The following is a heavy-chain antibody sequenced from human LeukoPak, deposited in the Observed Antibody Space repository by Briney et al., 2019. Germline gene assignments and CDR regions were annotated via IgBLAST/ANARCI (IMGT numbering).Heavy chain of an antibody. Sequence: SETLSLTCAVYGGSFSGYYWSWIRQPPGKGLELIGEINHGGSTNYNPSLKSRVTISVDTSKNQFSLKLSSVTAADTAVYYCAGILSSTSSVDYWGQGTLVTVSS. V-gene: IGHV4-34*01. J-gene: IGHJ4*02. CDR1: GGSFSGYY. D-gene: IGHD2-2*01. CDR3: AGILSSTSSVDY. CDR2: INHGGST.